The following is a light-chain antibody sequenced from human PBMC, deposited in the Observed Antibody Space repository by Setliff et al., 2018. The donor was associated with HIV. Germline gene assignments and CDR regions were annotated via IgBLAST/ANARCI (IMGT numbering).Light chain of an antibody. V-gene: IGLV2-14*01. Sequence: QSALAQPASVSGSPGQSITISCTGTSSDVGAYNYVSWYQQHPGKAPKLMIYEVGNRPSGVSNRFSGSKSGNTAFLTISGLQAEDEADYYCSSYTTTNTGVFGGGTKVTVL. J-gene: IGLJ2*01. CDR3: SSYTTTNTGV. CDR1: SSDVGAYNY. CDR2: EVG.